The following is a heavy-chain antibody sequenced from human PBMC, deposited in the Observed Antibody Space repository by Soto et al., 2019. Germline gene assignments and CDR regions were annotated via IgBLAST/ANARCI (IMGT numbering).Heavy chain of an antibody. V-gene: IGHV3-66*01. D-gene: IGHD2-15*01. Sequence: EVQLLESGGGLVQPGGSLRLSCAASGFTVSSNYMSWVRQAPGKGLEWVSVIYSGGSTYYADSVKGRFTISRDNSKNTLYLQMNSLRAEDTAVYYCARAGYCSGGSCYSVPNYFDYWGLGTLVTVSS. J-gene: IGHJ4*02. CDR3: ARAGYCSGGSCYSVPNYFDY. CDR1: GFTVSSNY. CDR2: IYSGGST.